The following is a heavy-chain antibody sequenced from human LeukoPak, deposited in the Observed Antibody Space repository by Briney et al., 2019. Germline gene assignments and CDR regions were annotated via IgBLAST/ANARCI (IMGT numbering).Heavy chain of an antibody. D-gene: IGHD3-10*01. CDR2: IRISGGGT. CDR3: AKGRSYMVRGVIIPFDY. CDR1: GFTFTSSHS. Sequence: GGSLRLSCAASGFTFTSSHSLTWVRQAPGKGLEWVSTIRISGGGTYYADSVKGRFTISRDNSKNTLFLQMNSLRAEDTAVYYCAKGRSYMVRGVIIPFDYWGQGTLVTVSS. J-gene: IGHJ4*02. V-gene: IGHV3-23*01.